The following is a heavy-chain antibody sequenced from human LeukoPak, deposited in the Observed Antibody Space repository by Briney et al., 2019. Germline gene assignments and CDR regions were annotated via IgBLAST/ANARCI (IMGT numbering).Heavy chain of an antibody. J-gene: IGHJ5*02. D-gene: IGHD2-15*01. CDR3: ARDRGYCSGGSCYDGHTPEGNWFDP. Sequence: ASVKVSCKASGGTFSSYAISWVRQAPGQGFEWMGGIIPIFGTANYAQKFQGRVTITADESTSTAYMELSSLRSEDTAVYYCARDRGYCSGGSCYDGHTPEGNWFDPWGQGTLVTVSS. V-gene: IGHV1-69*13. CDR2: IIPIFGTA. CDR1: GGTFSSYA.